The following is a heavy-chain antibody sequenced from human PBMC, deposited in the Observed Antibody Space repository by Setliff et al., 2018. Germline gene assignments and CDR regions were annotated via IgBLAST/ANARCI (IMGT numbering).Heavy chain of an antibody. D-gene: IGHD5-12*01. CDR3: ARGRRDGYKGGFDP. Sequence: GESLKISCKGSGYSFPDYWIAWVRQMPGKGLECMGIIYPGDSDTRYSPSFQGQVTISVDKSISTAYLQWRRLKASDTAMYYCARGRRDGYKGGFDPWGQGTLVTVSS. V-gene: IGHV5-51*01. CDR1: GYSFPDYW. CDR2: IYPGDSDT. J-gene: IGHJ5*02.